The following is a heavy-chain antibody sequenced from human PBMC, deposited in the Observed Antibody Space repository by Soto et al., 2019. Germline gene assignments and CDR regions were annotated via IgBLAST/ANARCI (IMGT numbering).Heavy chain of an antibody. Sequence: QVQLQESGPGLVRASGTLSLTCAVSGDSISSNRWWSWVRQPPGKGLEWIGEIYHSGTTNYNPSLKSRVTISVDKSKNQFSLSLTSVPAADSAVYYCGTRGSYCSTTGGFYWYLVLWACGTRVSVSS. CDR3: GTRGSYCSTTGGFYWYLVL. CDR1: GDSISSNRW. CDR2: IYHSGTT. D-gene: IGHD2-2*01. J-gene: IGHJ2*01. V-gene: IGHV4-4*02.